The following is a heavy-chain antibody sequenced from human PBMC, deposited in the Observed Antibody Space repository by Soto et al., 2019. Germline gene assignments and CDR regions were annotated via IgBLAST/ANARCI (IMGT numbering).Heavy chain of an antibody. CDR1: GFTFSSYA. CDR3: ARKDKSGYFNWFDP. CDR2: ISGSGGST. J-gene: IGHJ5*02. Sequence: GGSLRLSCAASGFTFSSYAMSWVRQAPGKGLGWVSAISGSGGSTYYADSVKGRFTISRDNSKNTLYLQMNSLRAEDTAVYFCARKDKSGYFNWFDPWGQGTLVTVSS. D-gene: IGHD3-3*01. V-gene: IGHV3-23*01.